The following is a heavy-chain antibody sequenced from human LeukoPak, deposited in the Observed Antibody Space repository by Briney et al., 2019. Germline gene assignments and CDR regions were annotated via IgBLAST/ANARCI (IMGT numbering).Heavy chain of an antibody. D-gene: IGHD3-10*01. Sequence: GGSLSLSCAASGFTFSSYDMHWVRQAPGRGLEWVSFISSSDSYIYYADSVKGRFTISRENAKNSLYLQMNSLRAEDTAVYYCARKGGGSGSYYHDYWGQGTLVTVSS. CDR2: ISSSDSYI. J-gene: IGHJ4*02. CDR3: ARKGGGSGSYYHDY. CDR1: GFTFSSYD. V-gene: IGHV3-21*01.